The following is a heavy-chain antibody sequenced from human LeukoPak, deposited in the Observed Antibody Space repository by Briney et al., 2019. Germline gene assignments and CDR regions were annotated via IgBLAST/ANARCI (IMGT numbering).Heavy chain of an antibody. CDR2: ISAYNGNT. CDR1: GYTFTSYG. CDR3: ARDVLLWFGEPHCYYYGMDV. Sequence: GASVKVSCKASGYTFTSYGISWVRQAPGQGLEWMGCISAYNGNTNYAQKLQGRVTMTTDTSTSTAYMELRSLRSDDTAVYYCARDVLLWFGEPHCYYYGMDVWGQGTTVTVSS. V-gene: IGHV1-18*01. D-gene: IGHD3-10*01. J-gene: IGHJ6*02.